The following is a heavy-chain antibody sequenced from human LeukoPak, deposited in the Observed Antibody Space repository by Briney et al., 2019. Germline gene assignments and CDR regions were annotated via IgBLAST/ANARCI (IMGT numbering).Heavy chain of an antibody. CDR3: TTDLTLGTYYYYGMDV. CDR1: GFTFSNAW. D-gene: IGHD6-13*01. V-gene: IGHV3-15*01. Sequence: PGGSLRLSCAASGFTFSNAWMSWVRQAPGKGLEWVGRIKSKTDGGTTDYAAPVKGRFTISRDDSKNTLYLQMNSLKTEDTAVYYCTTDLTLGTYYYYGMDVWGKGTTVTVSP. CDR2: IKSKTDGGTT. J-gene: IGHJ6*04.